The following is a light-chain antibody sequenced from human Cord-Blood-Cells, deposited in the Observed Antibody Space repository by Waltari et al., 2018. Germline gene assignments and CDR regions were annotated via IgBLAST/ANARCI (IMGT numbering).Light chain of an antibody. CDR1: QSILSY. J-gene: IGKJ4*01. Sequence: DIQMTPSPSSLSASLGDRVTITCRASQSILSYLNWYQQKPGKAPKLLIYAASSLQSGVPSRFSGSGSGTDCTLTISSLQPEDFATYYCQQSYSTPLTFGGGTKVEIK. CDR3: QQSYSTPLT. CDR2: AAS. V-gene: IGKV1-39*01.